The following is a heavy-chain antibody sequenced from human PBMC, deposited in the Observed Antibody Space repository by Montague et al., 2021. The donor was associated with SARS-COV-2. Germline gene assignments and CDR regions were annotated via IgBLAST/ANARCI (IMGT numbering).Heavy chain of an antibody. Sequence: TLSLTSTVSGTSIRSGGYYWTWIRQHPGKGLEWIGYIFRTGRAYYXPSLETRVNISVDTSNNLFSLRLSSVTAADTAMYFCARVRLFYYLDYWGQGTLVTVSS. V-gene: IGHV4-31*03. D-gene: IGHD2/OR15-2a*01. CDR3: ARVRLFYYLDY. CDR1: GTSIRSGGYY. J-gene: IGHJ4*02. CDR2: IFRTGRA.